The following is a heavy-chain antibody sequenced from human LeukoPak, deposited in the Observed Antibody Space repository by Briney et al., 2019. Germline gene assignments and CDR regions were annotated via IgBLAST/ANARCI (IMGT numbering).Heavy chain of an antibody. CDR2: ISGYNGNT. Sequence: ASVKVSCKASGYTFTTYGIGWVRQAPGQGLEWMGWISGYNGNTNYAQKFQGRVTMTTDTSTSTAYMELRSLRSDDTAVYYGARTSHESVLYWSDPWGQGTLVNVSS. D-gene: IGHD3-16*01. CDR3: ARTSHESVLYWSDP. J-gene: IGHJ5*02. CDR1: GYTFTTYG. V-gene: IGHV1-18*01.